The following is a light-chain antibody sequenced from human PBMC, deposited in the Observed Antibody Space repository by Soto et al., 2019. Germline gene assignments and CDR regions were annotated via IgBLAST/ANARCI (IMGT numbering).Light chain of an antibody. V-gene: IGLV2-14*01. CDR2: EVT. Sequence: QSALTQPASESGSPGQWITISCTGSSSDVGAYDYVSWYQQHPGKAPKFMLYEVTNRPSGVSDRFSGSKSGNTASLTISGLQAEDEADYYCSSFTTSKTWVFGGGTKVTVL. CDR1: SSDVGAYDY. J-gene: IGLJ3*02. CDR3: SSFTTSKTWV.